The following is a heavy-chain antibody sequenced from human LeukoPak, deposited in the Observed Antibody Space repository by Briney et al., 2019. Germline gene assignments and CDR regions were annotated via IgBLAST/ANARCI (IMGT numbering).Heavy chain of an antibody. V-gene: IGHV3-11*05. J-gene: IGHJ4*02. Sequence: SGGSPILSCATSGFSFSDYYMTWIRQAPGKGLEWISYISSSGTSTKHADSVKERFAISRDNAKNSLYLQMNSLRADDTAVYYCARVRSSGGVLDYWGQGTLVTVSS. CDR1: GFSFSDYY. CDR3: ARVRSSGGVLDY. D-gene: IGHD3-16*01. CDR2: ISSSGTST.